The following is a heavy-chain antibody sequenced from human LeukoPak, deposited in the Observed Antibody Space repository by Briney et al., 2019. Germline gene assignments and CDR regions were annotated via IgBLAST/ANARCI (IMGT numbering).Heavy chain of an antibody. Sequence: GGSLRLSCAASGFTFSSYAMHWVRQAPGKGLEWVAVISYDGSNKYYADSVKGRFTISRDNSKNTLYLQMNSLRAEDTAVYYCASSEDYSNYVFDYWGQGTLVTVSS. J-gene: IGHJ4*02. CDR3: ASSEDYSNYVFDY. CDR2: ISYDGSNK. V-gene: IGHV3-30*01. CDR1: GFTFSSYA. D-gene: IGHD4-11*01.